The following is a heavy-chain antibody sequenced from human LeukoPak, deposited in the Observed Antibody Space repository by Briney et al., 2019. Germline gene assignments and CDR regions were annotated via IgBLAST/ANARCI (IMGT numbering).Heavy chain of an antibody. V-gene: IGHV4-59*06. CDR1: GGSISSYY. Sequence: PSETLSLTCTVSGGSISSYYWSWIRQPPGKGLEWIGYIYYSGSTYYNPSLKSRVTISVDTSKNQFSLKLSSVTAADTAVYYCARQVVNDAFDIWGQGTMVTVSS. CDR2: IYYSGST. D-gene: IGHD3-22*01. CDR3: ARQVVNDAFDI. J-gene: IGHJ3*02.